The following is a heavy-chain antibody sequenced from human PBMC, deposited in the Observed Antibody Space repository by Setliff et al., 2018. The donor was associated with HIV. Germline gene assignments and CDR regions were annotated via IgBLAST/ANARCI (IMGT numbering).Heavy chain of an antibody. Sequence: GSLRLSCAASGFTFSSYGMHWVRQAPGKGLEWVSSISSKAHGGTTEYAASVEVRFIISRDDSKSIAYLQMNSLKTEDTAVYYCTRSNWGSTPDFDYWGQGTMVTVSS. D-gene: IGHD7-27*01. J-gene: IGHJ4*02. CDR3: TRSNWGSTPDFDY. CDR2: ISSKAHGGTT. CDR1: GFTFSSYG. V-gene: IGHV3-49*04.